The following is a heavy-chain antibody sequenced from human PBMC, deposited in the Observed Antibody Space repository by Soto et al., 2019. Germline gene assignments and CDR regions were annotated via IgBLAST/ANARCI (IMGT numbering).Heavy chain of an antibody. J-gene: IGHJ6*02. D-gene: IGHD6-19*01. CDR3: ARVSSGWYYYYYGMDV. CDR2: INHSGST. V-gene: IGHV4-34*01. CDR1: GGSFSGYY. Sequence: PSETLSLTCAVYGGSFSGYYWSWIRQPPGKGLEWIGEINHSGSTNYNPSLKSRVTISVDTSKNRFSLKLSSVTAADTAVYYCARVSSGWYYYYYGMDVWGQGTTVTVSS.